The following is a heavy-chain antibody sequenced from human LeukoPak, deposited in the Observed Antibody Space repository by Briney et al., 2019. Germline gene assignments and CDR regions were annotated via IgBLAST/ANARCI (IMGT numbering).Heavy chain of an antibody. CDR2: INPAGSDT. J-gene: IGHJ4*02. V-gene: IGHV3-7*03. Sequence: GGSLRRSCEASGFTFSSHWMGWVRQAPGKGLEWVANINPAGSDTYYVDSVKGRFTISRDNAKRSTFLQMNSLRVEETDLYYCMKWGSAGDMEDGGQGTLVTVSS. CDR3: MKWGSAGDMED. D-gene: IGHD2-21*01. CDR1: GFTFSSHW.